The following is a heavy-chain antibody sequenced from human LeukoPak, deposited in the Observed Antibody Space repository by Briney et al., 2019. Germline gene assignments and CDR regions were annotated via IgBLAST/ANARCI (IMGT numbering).Heavy chain of an antibody. Sequence: GGSLRLSCAASGFTFDDYAMHWVRQAPGKGLEWVSLISWDGGSTYYADSVKGRFTISRDNSKNSLYLQINSLRAEDTALYYCAKDMEAAAGTSFDYWGQGTLVTVSS. CDR2: ISWDGGST. D-gene: IGHD6-13*01. CDR1: GFTFDDYA. CDR3: AKDMEAAAGTSFDY. J-gene: IGHJ4*02. V-gene: IGHV3-43D*03.